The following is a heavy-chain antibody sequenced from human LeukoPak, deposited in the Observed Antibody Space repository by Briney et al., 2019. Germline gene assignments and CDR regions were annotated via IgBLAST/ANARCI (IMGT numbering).Heavy chain of an antibody. J-gene: IGHJ4*02. D-gene: IGHD6-19*01. Sequence: PGGSLRLSCAASGFTVSSNYMSWVRQAPGKGLEWVSVIYSGGSTYYADSVKGRLTISRDNSKNTLYLQMNSLRAEDTAVYYCARKRKQWLVDYIDYWGQGTLVTVSS. CDR2: IYSGGST. CDR3: ARKRKQWLVDYIDY. CDR1: GFTVSSNY. V-gene: IGHV3-66*01.